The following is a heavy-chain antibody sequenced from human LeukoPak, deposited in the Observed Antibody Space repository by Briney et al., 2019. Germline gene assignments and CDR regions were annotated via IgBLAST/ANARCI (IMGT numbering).Heavy chain of an antibody. D-gene: IGHD1-26*01. Sequence: SETLSLTYTVSSDSINRDSWSWVRQPPGTGLEWIGNISYSGTTNYNPSLKSRITMSVDTSKNQISLKLYSVTAADSAVYYCGRQVGAYGLAADYWGQGTLVTVSS. V-gene: IGHV4-59*08. CDR2: ISYSGTT. CDR1: SDSINRDS. CDR3: GRQVGAYGLAADY. J-gene: IGHJ4*02.